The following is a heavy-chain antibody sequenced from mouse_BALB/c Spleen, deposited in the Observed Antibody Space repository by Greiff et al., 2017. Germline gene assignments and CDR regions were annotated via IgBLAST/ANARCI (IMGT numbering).Heavy chain of an antibody. V-gene: IGHV2-5-1*01. CDR1: GFSLTSYG. D-gene: IGHD2-10*02. J-gene: IGHJ3*01. Sequence: QVQLKESGPSLVQPSQSLSITCTVSGFSLTSYGVHWVRQSPGKGLEWLGVIWRGGSTDYNAAFMSRLSITKDNSKSQVFFKMNSLQADDTAIYYCAKKGRYGNYVTYWGQGTLVTVSA. CDR3: AKKGRYGNYVTY. CDR2: IWRGGST.